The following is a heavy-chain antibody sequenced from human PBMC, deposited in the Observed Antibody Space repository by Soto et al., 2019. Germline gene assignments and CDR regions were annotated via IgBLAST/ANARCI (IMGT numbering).Heavy chain of an antibody. CDR2: INAGNGNT. D-gene: IGHD3-9*01. J-gene: IGHJ4*02. Sequence: QVQLVQSGAEVKKPGASVKVSCKASGYTFTSYAMHWVRQAPGQRLEWMGWINAGNGNTKYSQKFQGIVTLTRDTSASTAYMELSSLRSEDTAVYYCAREYYDSLTGYLFDYWGQGTLVTVSS. V-gene: IGHV1-3*01. CDR1: GYTFTSYA. CDR3: AREYYDSLTGYLFDY.